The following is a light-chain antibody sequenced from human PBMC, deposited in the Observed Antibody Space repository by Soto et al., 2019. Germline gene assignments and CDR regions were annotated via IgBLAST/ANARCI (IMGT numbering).Light chain of an antibody. CDR1: QGIGSY. CDR2: AAS. V-gene: IGKV1-9*01. J-gene: IGKJ4*01. CDR3: QQLESYPLT. Sequence: IQLTQSPSSLSASEGDRVTITCRASQGIGSYLAWYQQKPGKAPKVLIYAASTLQSGVPSRFSGSGSGTDFTLTIISLQAEDSATYYCQQLESYPLTFGGGTKVDIK.